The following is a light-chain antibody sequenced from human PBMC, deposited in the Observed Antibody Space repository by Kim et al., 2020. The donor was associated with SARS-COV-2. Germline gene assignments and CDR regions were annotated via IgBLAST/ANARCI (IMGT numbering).Light chain of an antibody. J-gene: IGKJ4*01. V-gene: IGKV1-9*01. CDR1: QGISNY. CDR2: TAS. Sequence: QLTQSPSSLSASVGDRVTITCRASQGISNYLAWYQQKPGKAPKLLISTASTLQSGVPSRFSGRESGTDFTLTISSLQPEDFATYYCQQLNSYPPGLTFGGGTKMDIK. CDR3: QQLNSYPPGLT.